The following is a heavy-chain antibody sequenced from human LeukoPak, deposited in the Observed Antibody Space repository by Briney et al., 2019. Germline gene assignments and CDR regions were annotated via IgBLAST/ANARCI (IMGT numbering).Heavy chain of an antibody. CDR3: ARLGVEAYDGSGYYYFDY. CDR2: IYPGDSDT. D-gene: IGHD3-22*01. V-gene: IGHV5-51*01. CDR1: GYRFTNYW. J-gene: IGHJ4*02. Sequence: GESLEISCKASGYRFTNYWIGWGRQTPGKGLEWMGTIYPGDSDTRYRPSFQGQVTISADKSTSTAYLQWSSLQASDTAIYYCARLGVEAYDGSGYYYFDYWGQGALVTVSS.